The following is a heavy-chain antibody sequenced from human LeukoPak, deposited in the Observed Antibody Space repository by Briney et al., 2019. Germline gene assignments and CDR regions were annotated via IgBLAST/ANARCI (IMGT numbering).Heavy chain of an antibody. CDR3: ARDRYSPLWFGDGYYYYYMDV. CDR1: GFTFSSYG. CDR2: ISYDGSNK. D-gene: IGHD3-10*01. V-gene: IGHV3-30*03. J-gene: IGHJ6*03. Sequence: GRSLRLSCAASGFTFSSYGMHWVRQAPGKGLEWVAVISYDGSNKYYADSVKGRFTISRDNSKNTLYLQMNSLRAEDTAVYYCARDRYSPLWFGDGYYYYYMDVWGKGTTVTIS.